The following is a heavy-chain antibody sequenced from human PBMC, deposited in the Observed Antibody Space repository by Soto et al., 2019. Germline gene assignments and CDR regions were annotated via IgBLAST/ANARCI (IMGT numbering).Heavy chain of an antibody. CDR1: GFTFSSYS. CDR3: ARSTYYYDSSGQNLFDP. D-gene: IGHD3-22*01. J-gene: IGHJ5*02. V-gene: IGHV3-48*01. Sequence: PGGSLRLSCAASGFTFSSYSMNWVRQAPGKGLEWVSYISSSSSTTYYADSVKGRFTISRDNAKNSLYLQMSSLSAEDMAVYYCARSTYYYDSSGQNLFDPWGQGTLVTVSS. CDR2: ISSSSSTT.